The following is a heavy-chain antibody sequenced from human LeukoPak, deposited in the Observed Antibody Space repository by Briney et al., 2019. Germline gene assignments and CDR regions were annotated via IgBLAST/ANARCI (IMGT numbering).Heavy chain of an antibody. J-gene: IGHJ4*02. D-gene: IGHD6-6*01. CDR1: GGSFSGYY. CDR3: ARGYSSSPLMY. CDR2: INHSGST. Sequence: SETLSLTCAVYGGSFSGYYWSWTRQPPGKGLEWIGEINHSGSTNYNPSLKSRVTISVDTSKNQFSLKLSSVTAADTAVYYCARGYSSSPLMYWGQGTLVTVSS. V-gene: IGHV4-34*01.